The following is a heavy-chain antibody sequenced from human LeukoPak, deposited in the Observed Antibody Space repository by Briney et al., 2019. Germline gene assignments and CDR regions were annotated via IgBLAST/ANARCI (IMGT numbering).Heavy chain of an antibody. J-gene: IGHJ4*02. Sequence: GGSLRLSCAASGFTFSDYYMSWIRHAPGKGLEWVSYITSSSSYTNYADSVKGRFTISRDNAKNSLYLQMNSLRAEDTAVYYCVRGYYGSGRYYPFDYWGQGALVTVSS. CDR2: ITSSSSYT. V-gene: IGHV3-11*05. D-gene: IGHD3-10*01. CDR3: VRGYYGSGRYYPFDY. CDR1: GFTFSDYY.